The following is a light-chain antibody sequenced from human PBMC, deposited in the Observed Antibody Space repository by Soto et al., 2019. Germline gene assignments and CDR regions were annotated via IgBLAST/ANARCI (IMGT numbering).Light chain of an antibody. CDR1: SSDVGGYNY. V-gene: IGLV2-14*03. J-gene: IGLJ1*01. Sequence: QSALTQPASVSGSPGQSITISCTGTSSDVGGYNYVSWYQHHPGKAPKLMIVDVSNRPSGVSNRFSGSKSGNTASLTISGLQAEDEADYYCSSYTASSTYVFGTGTKLTV. CDR2: DVS. CDR3: SSYTASSTYV.